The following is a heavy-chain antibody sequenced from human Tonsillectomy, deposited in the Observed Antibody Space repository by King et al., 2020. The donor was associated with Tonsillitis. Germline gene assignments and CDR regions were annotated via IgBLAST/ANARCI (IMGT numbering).Heavy chain of an antibody. J-gene: IGHJ4*02. CDR2: TSYDGYNK. CDR3: AKDPIDGSGVPYDLDY. CDR1: GFIFSSYG. V-gene: IGHV3-30*18. D-gene: IGHD3-3*01. Sequence: VQLVESGGGVVQPGRSLRLSCAASGFIFSSYGMHWVHQAPGKGLEWVAATSYDGYNKYYADSVRGRFTISRDNSKNTLYLQMNSLRAEDTAVYYCAKDPIDGSGVPYDLDYWGQGTLVTVSS.